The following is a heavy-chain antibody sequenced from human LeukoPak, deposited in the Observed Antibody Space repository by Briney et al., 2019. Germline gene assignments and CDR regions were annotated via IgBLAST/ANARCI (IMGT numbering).Heavy chain of an antibody. V-gene: IGHV3-11*06. CDR2: ISSGSTYT. CDR3: ARVVVAGHGDYVDY. Sequence: GGSLRLSCAASGFSFSGYYMTWIRQAPGKGLEWISYISSGSTYTKYADSVKGRFTISRDNAKNSLYLQMNSLRAEDTAVFYCARVVVAGHGDYVDYWGQGTLVTVSS. J-gene: IGHJ4*02. CDR1: GFSFSGYY. D-gene: IGHD4-17*01.